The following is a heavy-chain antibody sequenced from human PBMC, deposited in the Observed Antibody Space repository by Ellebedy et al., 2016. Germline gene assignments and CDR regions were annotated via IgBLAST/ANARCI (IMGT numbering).Heavy chain of an antibody. CDR2: ISYDGSNK. Sequence: GGSLRLXXAASGFTFSSYSMNWVRQAPGKGLEWVAVISYDGSNKYYADSVKGRFTISRDNSKNTLYLQMNSLRAEDTAVYYCARGDYPWYFDYWGQGTLVTVSS. J-gene: IGHJ4*02. CDR3: ARGDYPWYFDY. D-gene: IGHD4-11*01. CDR1: GFTFSSYS. V-gene: IGHV3-30*03.